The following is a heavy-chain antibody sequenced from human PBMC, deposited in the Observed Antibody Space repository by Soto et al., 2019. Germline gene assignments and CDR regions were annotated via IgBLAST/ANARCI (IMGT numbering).Heavy chain of an antibody. J-gene: IGHJ3*01. CDR2: VSGYSDKR. CDR1: GYTFNTFG. Sequence: ASVKVSCKASGYTFNTFGITWVRQAPGQGLEWMGCVSGYSDKRDYSRKLQDRITLTADPSTTTSYMELRSLTSDDTAVYYCARGWGKYLGANDFWG. CDR3: ARGWGKYLGANDF. V-gene: IGHV1-18*01. D-gene: IGHD7-27*01.